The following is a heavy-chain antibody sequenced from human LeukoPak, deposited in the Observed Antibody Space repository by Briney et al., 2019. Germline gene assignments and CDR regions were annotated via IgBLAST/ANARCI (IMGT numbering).Heavy chain of an antibody. V-gene: IGHV3-30*04. CDR2: ISYDGTNK. J-gene: IGHJ4*02. CDR3: ARDGSSGWYYSFDY. CDR1: GFTFSNYA. Sequence: GRSLRLSCAASGFTFSNYAMHWVRQAPGKGLEWVAVISYDGTNKYYADSVKGRFTISRDNSKNTLYLQMNSLRAEDTAVYYCARDGSSGWYYSFDYWGQGTLVTVSS. D-gene: IGHD6-19*01.